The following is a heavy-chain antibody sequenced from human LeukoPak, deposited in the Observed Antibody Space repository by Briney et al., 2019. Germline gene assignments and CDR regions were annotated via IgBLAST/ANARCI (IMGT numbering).Heavy chain of an antibody. V-gene: IGHV3-9*01. D-gene: IGHD3-22*01. CDR3: AKDGEDYYDSSGYLDY. J-gene: IGHJ4*02. Sequence: GGSLRLSCAASGFTFDDYAMHWVRQAPGKGLEWVSGISWNSGSIGYADSVKGRFTISRDNAKNSLYLQMNSLRAEDTAVYYCAKDGEDYYDSSGYLDYWGQGTLVTVSS. CDR1: GFTFDDYA. CDR2: ISWNSGSI.